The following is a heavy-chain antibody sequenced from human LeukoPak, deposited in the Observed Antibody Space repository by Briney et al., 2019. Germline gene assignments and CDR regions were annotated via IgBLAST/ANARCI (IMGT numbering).Heavy chain of an antibody. CDR3: AKTPPGCSSTGCYDPELAPSLDYYYYGMDV. CDR1: GFTFSSYA. CDR2: ISGSGGST. J-gene: IGHJ6*02. D-gene: IGHD2-2*01. V-gene: IGHV3-23*01. Sequence: PGGSLRLSCAASGFTFSSYAMSWVRQAPGKGLEWVSAISGSGGSTYYADSVKGRLTISRDNSKNTLYLQMNSLRAEDTAVYYCAKTPPGCSSTGCYDPELAPSLDYYYYGMDVWGQGTTVTVSS.